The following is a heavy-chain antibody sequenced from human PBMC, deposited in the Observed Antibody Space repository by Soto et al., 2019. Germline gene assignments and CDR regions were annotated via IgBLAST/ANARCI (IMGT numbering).Heavy chain of an antibody. Sequence: SETLSLTCAVSSGSISSSNWWSWVRQPPGKGLEWIGEIYHSGSTNYNPSLKSRVTISADKSISTAYLQWSSLKASDTAMYYCARPPTGGSSEVVWGQGTTVTVSS. D-gene: IGHD5-12*01. CDR1: SGSISSSNW. CDR2: IYHSGST. J-gene: IGHJ6*02. CDR3: ARPPTGGSSEVV. V-gene: IGHV4-4*02.